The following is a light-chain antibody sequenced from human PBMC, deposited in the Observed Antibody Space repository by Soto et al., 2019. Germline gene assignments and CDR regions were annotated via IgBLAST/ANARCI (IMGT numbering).Light chain of an antibody. J-gene: IGLJ7*01. CDR2: LNSDGTH. CDR1: SGHSSYA. CDR3: QTWGTGIYV. V-gene: IGLV4-69*01. Sequence: QPVLTQSPSASASLGASVKLTCTLSSGHSSYAIAWHQQQPEKGPRYLMKLNSDGTHSKGDGIPDCFSGSSSGAERYLTISRLQSEDEADYYCQTWGTGIYVFGGGTQLTVL.